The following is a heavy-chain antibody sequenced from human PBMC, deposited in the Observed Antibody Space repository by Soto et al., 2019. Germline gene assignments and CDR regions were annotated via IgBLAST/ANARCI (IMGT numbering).Heavy chain of an antibody. CDR2: IVVGSGNT. V-gene: IGHV1-58*01. CDR1: GFTFTSSA. CDR3: AADKQLGYSSDY. J-gene: IGHJ4*02. D-gene: IGHD6-13*01. Sequence: GASVKVSCKASGFTFTSSAVQWVRQARGQRLEWIGWIVVGSGNTNYAQKFQERVTITRDMSTSTAYMELSSLRSEDTAVYYCAADKQLGYSSDYWGQGTLVTVSS.